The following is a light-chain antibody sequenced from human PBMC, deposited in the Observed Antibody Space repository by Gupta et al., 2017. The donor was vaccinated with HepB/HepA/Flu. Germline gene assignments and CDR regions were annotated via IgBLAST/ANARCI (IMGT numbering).Light chain of an antibody. Sequence: QMTQSPSTLSASGGDRVTITCRASQGISRWFAWYQQKPGKAPKLLIYKASSLESGVPSRFSGSGSGTEFTLTISTLQPDDFATYYCQKYNSYSYTFGQGTRLEIK. CDR2: KAS. CDR1: QGISRW. V-gene: IGKV1-5*03. J-gene: IGKJ2*01. CDR3: QKYNSYSYT.